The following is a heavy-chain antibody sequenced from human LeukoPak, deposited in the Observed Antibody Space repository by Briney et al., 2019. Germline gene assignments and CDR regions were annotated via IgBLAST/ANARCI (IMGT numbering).Heavy chain of an antibody. CDR1: GGTFSSYA. V-gene: IGHV1-69*04. D-gene: IGHD3-22*01. CDR2: IIPILGIA. CDR3: ARTRVSSGYSNDC. J-gene: IGHJ4*02. Sequence: SVKVSCKASGGTFSSYAISWVRQAPGQGLEWMGRIIPILGIANYAQKFQGRVTITADKPTSTAYMELSSLRSEDTAVYYCARTRVSSGYSNDCWGQGTLVTVSS.